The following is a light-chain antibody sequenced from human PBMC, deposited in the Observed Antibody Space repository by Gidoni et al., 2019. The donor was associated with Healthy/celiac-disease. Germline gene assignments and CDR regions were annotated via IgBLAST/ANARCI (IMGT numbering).Light chain of an antibody. V-gene: IGKV1-8*01. J-gene: IGKJ4*01. Sequence: AIRMTQSQSSFSASTGDRVTITCRASQGISSYLAWYQQKPGKAPKLLIYAASTLQSGVPSRFSGSGSGTDFTLTISCLQSEDFATYYCQQYYSYPLTFGGGTKVEIK. CDR2: AAS. CDR1: QGISSY. CDR3: QQYYSYPLT.